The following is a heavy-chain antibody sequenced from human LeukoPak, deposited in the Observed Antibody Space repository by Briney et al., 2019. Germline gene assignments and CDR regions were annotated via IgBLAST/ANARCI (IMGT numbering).Heavy chain of an antibody. J-gene: IGHJ4*02. Sequence: SETLSLTCTVSGGSISSGGYYWSWIRQHPGKGLEWIGCIYYTGSTYYNPSLKSRLTISVDTSENQFSLKLSSVTAADSAVYYCARVIAAAEAVDYWGQGTLVTVSS. D-gene: IGHD6-13*01. CDR2: IYYTGST. V-gene: IGHV4-31*03. CDR1: GGSISSGGYY. CDR3: ARVIAAAEAVDY.